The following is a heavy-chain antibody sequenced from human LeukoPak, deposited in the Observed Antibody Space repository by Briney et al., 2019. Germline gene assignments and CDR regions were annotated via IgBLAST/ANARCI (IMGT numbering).Heavy chain of an antibody. CDR2: IYHSGST. Sequence: SETLSLTCAVSGYSTSSGYYWGWIRQPPGKGLEWIGSIYHSGSTYYNPSLKSRVTISVDTSKNQFSLKLSSVTAADTAVYYCARLYCSSTSCYRWDAFDIWGQGTMVTVSS. CDR3: ARLYCSSTSCYRWDAFDI. CDR1: GYSTSSGYY. J-gene: IGHJ3*02. D-gene: IGHD2-2*01. V-gene: IGHV4-38-2*01.